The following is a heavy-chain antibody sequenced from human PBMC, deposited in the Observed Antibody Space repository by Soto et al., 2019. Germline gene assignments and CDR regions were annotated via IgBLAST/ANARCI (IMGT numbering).Heavy chain of an antibody. CDR3: ARVCGGSCRGGAFDI. D-gene: IGHD2-15*01. Sequence: GGSLRLSCAASGFTFSSYDMHWVRQATGKGLEWVSAIGTTGDTYYPGSVKGRFTISIENAKNSLYLQMNSLRAGDTAVYYCARVCGGSCRGGAFDIWGQGTMVTVSS. CDR2: IGTTGDT. CDR1: GFTFSSYD. V-gene: IGHV3-13*01. J-gene: IGHJ3*02.